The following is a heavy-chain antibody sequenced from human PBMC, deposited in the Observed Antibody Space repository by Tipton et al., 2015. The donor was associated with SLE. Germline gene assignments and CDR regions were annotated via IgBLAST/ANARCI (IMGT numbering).Heavy chain of an antibody. CDR1: GGSISSGSYY. CDR2: IYATGIT. CDR3: ARLGQQRGDAFDI. V-gene: IGHV4-61*09. D-gene: IGHD6-13*01. Sequence: LRLSCTVSGGSISSGSYYWSWIRQPAGKGLEWIGHIYATGITNYNPSLKSRVTISVDTSKNQFSLKLSSVTAADTAVYYCARLGQQRGDAFDIWGQGTMVTVSS. J-gene: IGHJ3*02.